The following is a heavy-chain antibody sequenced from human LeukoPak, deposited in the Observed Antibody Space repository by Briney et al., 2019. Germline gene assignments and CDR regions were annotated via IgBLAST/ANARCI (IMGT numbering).Heavy chain of an antibody. CDR1: GYPFSNYW. CDR2: IYPDESNI. D-gene: IGHD1-1*01. J-gene: IGHJ4*02. CDR3: VRQPRVHTPDF. V-gene: IGHV5-51*01. Sequence: GESLKISCMGSGYPFSNYWIGWVRPMPGKGLEWMGIIYPDESNIRYSPSFQGQVTISADKSISTAYLQWSSLKASDTATYYCVRQPRVHTPDFWGQGTLVTVSS.